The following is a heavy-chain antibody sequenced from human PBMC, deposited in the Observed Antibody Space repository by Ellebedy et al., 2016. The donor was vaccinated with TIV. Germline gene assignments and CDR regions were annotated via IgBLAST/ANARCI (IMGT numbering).Heavy chain of an antibody. CDR1: GYTFTAHY. J-gene: IGHJ4*02. Sequence: AASVKVSCKTSGYTFTAHYMHWVRQAPGQGLEWMGWINPNSGGTNHAQKFQGRVTLTRDTSISTVYMELSRLRSDDTAVYYCARDALFQYGYSCYGGDYWGQGTLVTVSS. CDR3: ARDALFQYGYSCYGGDY. CDR2: INPNSGGT. D-gene: IGHD5-12*01. V-gene: IGHV1-2*02.